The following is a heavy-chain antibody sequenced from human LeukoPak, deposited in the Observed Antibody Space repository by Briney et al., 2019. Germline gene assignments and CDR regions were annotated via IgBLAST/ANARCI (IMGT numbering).Heavy chain of an antibody. J-gene: IGHJ4*02. CDR1: GFTFSSYG. V-gene: IGHV3-30*18. D-gene: IGHD5-24*01. CDR3: AKDRRDGYNYFDY. CDR2: ISYDGSNK. Sequence: GGSLRLSCAASGFTFSSYGTHWVRQAPGKGLEWVAVISYDGSNKYYADSVKGRFTTSTDNSKNTLYLQMNSLRAEDTAVYYCAKDRRDGYNYFDYWGQGTLVTVSS.